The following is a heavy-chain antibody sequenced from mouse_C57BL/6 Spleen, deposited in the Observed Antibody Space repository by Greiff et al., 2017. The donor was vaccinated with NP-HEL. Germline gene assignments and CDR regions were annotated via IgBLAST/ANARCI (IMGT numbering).Heavy chain of an antibody. CDR3: ARSLTTVVADY. Sequence: QVQLKESGPELVKPGASVKISCKASGYSFTSYYIHWVKQRPGQGLEWIGWIYPGSGNTKYNEKFKGKATLTADTSSSTAYMQLSSLTSEDSAVYYCARSLTTVVADYWGQGTTLTVSS. J-gene: IGHJ2*01. CDR2: IYPGSGNT. D-gene: IGHD1-1*01. V-gene: IGHV1-66*01. CDR1: GYSFTSYY.